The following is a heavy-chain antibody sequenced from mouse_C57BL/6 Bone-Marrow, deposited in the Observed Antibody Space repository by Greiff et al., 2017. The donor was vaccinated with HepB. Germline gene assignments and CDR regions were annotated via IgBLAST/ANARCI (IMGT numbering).Heavy chain of an antibody. J-gene: IGHJ3*01. CDR2: ISYDGSN. D-gene: IGHD2-2*01. CDR1: GYSITSGYY. CDR3: ARDPYGYGFAY. V-gene: IGHV3-6*01. Sequence: EVQLQQSGPGLVKPSQSLSLTCSVTGYSITSGYYWNWIRQFPGNKLEWMGYISYDGSNNYNPSLKNRISITRDTSKNQFFLKLNSVTTEDTATYYCARDPYGYGFAYWGQGTLVTVSA.